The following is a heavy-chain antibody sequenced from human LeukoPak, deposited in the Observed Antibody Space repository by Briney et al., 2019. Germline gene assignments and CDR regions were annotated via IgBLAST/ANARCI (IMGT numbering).Heavy chain of an antibody. CDR1: GGSISSYY. D-gene: IGHD3-22*01. J-gene: IGHJ4*02. CDR2: IYTSGST. Sequence: SETLSLTCTVSGGSISSYYWSWIRQPAGKGLEWIGRIYTSGSTSYNPSLKSRVTISGDTSKNQFSLRLSSVAAADTAVYYRARASYSYDINGWVPFDYWGQGTLVTVSS. CDR3: ARASYSYDINGWVPFDY. V-gene: IGHV4-4*07.